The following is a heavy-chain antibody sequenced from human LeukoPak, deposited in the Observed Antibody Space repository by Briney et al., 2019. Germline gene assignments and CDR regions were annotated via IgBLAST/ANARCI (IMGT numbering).Heavy chain of an antibody. CDR1: GFTFSSYA. CDR3: ARDXMXSIRFLEWLPRSFHGMDV. Sequence: GRSLRLSCAASGFTFSSYAMHWVRQAPGKGLEWVAVISYDGSNKYYADSVKGRFTISRDNSKNTLYLQMNSLRAEDTAVYYCARDXMXSIRFLEWLPRSFHGMDVWGQGTTVTVSS. D-gene: IGHD3-3*01. J-gene: IGHJ6*02. V-gene: IGHV3-30-3*01. CDR2: ISYDGSNK.